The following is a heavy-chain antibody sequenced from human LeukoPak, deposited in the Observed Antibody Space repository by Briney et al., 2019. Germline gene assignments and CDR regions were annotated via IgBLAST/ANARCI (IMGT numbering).Heavy chain of an antibody. V-gene: IGHV3-23*01. CDR3: TIPTGYSSIWFDP. CDR1: GFTFRSYG. Sequence: GGSLRLSCAASGFTFRSYGMSWVRQAPGKGLEWVSAIRGSGGSTYYADSVKGRFTISRDNSKNTLYLQMNSLKTEDTAVYYCTIPTGYSSIWFDPWGQGTLVTVSS. CDR2: IRGSGGST. J-gene: IGHJ5*02. D-gene: IGHD6-13*01.